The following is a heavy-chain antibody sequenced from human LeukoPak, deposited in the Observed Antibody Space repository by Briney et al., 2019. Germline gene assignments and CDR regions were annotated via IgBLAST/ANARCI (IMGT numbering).Heavy chain of an antibody. V-gene: IGHV1-18*01. J-gene: IGHJ3*02. CDR2: ISTYNGNT. CDR3: ARPRYSSRWDAFDI. D-gene: IGHD6-13*01. CDR1: GYTFTSYG. Sequence: ASVKVSCKASGYTFTSYGITWVRQAPGQGLEWMGWISTYNGNTNYAQKLQGRVTMTTDTSTSTAYMELRSLRSDDTAVYYCARPRYSSRWDAFDIWGQGTMVTVSS.